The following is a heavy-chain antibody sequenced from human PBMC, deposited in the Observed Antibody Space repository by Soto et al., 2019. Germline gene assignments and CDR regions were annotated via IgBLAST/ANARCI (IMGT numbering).Heavy chain of an antibody. CDR1: GYTFTGHY. J-gene: IGHJ4*02. V-gene: IGHV1-2*02. D-gene: IGHD1-26*01. CDR2: IRPESGAK. Sequence: ASVKVSCKASGYTFTGHYIHCVRPAPEQGREGMGEIRPESGAKRYAKKFQGRVTMTRDMSITTVYMELNNLSPDDTAVYYCGRGRSGQIVVFYWGQGTPVTVSS. CDR3: GRGRSGQIVVFY.